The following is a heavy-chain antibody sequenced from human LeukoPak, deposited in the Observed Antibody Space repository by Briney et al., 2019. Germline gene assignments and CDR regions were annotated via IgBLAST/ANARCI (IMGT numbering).Heavy chain of an antibody. CDR1: GGSFSGYY. V-gene: IGHV4-34*01. D-gene: IGHD2-2*02. CDR3: ARLVGYCSSTSCYRSYYFDY. CDR2: INHSGST. Sequence: PSETLSLTCAVYGGSFSGYYWSWIRQPPGKGLEWIGEINHSGSTNYNPSLKSRVTISVDTSKNQFSLKLSSVTAADTAVYYCARLVGYCSSTSCYRSYYFDYWGQGTLVTVSS. J-gene: IGHJ4*02.